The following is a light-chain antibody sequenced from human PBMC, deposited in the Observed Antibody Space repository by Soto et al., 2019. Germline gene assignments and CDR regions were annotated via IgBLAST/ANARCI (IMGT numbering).Light chain of an antibody. CDR3: QHYGSSPLT. J-gene: IGKJ4*01. CDR1: QSVSSSY. CDR2: GAS. Sequence: EIVLTQSPGTLSLSPGERATLSCRASQSVSSSYLAWYQQKPGQAPRLLIYGASSRATGIPDRFSGSGSGTDFTLTSSKLEPEDVAFYYCQHYGSSPLTFGGGTKVEIK. V-gene: IGKV3-20*01.